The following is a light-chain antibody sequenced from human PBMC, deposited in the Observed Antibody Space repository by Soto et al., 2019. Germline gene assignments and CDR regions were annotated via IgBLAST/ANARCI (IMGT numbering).Light chain of an antibody. Sequence: EIVLTQSPATLSLSPGERATLSCRASQSVSSYLAWYQQKPGQAPRLLIYDASNRATGIPARFSGSGSGTDFTLTISRLEPEDFAVYYCQQYGSSPRRYTFGQGTKLEIK. CDR2: DAS. J-gene: IGKJ2*01. CDR3: QQYGSSPRRYT. CDR1: QSVSSY. V-gene: IGKV3-20*01.